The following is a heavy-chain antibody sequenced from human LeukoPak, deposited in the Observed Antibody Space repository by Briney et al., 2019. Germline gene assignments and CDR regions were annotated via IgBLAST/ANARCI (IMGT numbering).Heavy chain of an antibody. Sequence: SETLSLTCTVSGGSISSYYWSWIRPPPGKGLEWIGYIYYSGSTNYNPSLKSRVTISVDTSKNQFSLKLSSVTAADTAVYYCARTPSAFGGVIVQFDYWGQGTLVTVSS. CDR2: IYYSGST. J-gene: IGHJ4*02. CDR1: GGSISSYY. CDR3: ARTPSAFGGVIVQFDY. V-gene: IGHV4-59*01. D-gene: IGHD3-16*02.